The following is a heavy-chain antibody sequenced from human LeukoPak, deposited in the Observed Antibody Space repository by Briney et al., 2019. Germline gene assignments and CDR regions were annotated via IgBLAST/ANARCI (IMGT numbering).Heavy chain of an antibody. J-gene: IGHJ4*02. CDR3: ARARDYYGSGSSGYFDY. Sequence: GRSLRLSCAASGFTFSSYGMHWVRQAPGKGLEWVAVIWYDGSNKYYADSVKGRFTISRDNSKNTLYLQMNSLRAEDTAVYYCARARDYYGSGSSGYFDYWGQGTLVTVSS. CDR1: GFTFSSYG. V-gene: IGHV3-33*01. CDR2: IWYDGSNK. D-gene: IGHD3-10*01.